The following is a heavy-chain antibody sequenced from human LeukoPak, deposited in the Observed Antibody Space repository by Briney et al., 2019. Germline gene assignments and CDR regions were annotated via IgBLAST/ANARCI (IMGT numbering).Heavy chain of an antibody. CDR2: INPNSGGT. V-gene: IGHV1-2*02. CDR3: ARDYYDSSGYNWFDP. D-gene: IGHD3-22*01. Sequence: ASVKVSCKASGYTFTGYYMHWVRQAPGQGLEWMGWINPNSGGTNHAQKFQGRVTMTRDTSISTAYMELSRLRSDDTAVYYCARDYYDSSGYNWFDPWGQGTLVTVSS. CDR1: GYTFTGYY. J-gene: IGHJ5*02.